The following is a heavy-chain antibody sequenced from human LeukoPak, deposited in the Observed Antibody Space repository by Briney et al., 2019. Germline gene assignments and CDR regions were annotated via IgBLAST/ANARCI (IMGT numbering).Heavy chain of an antibody. V-gene: IGHV3-43*01. CDR2: ISWDGGST. J-gene: IGHJ3*02. CDR1: GFTFDDYT. CDR3: AKAEAQWVVLGGAFDI. Sequence: PGGSLRLACAASGFTFDDYTMHWVSQAPGKGLEWVSLISWDGGSTYYADSVKGRFTISRDNSKNSLYLQMNSLRTEDTALYYCAKAEAQWVVLGGAFDIWGQGTMVTVSS. D-gene: IGHD6-19*01.